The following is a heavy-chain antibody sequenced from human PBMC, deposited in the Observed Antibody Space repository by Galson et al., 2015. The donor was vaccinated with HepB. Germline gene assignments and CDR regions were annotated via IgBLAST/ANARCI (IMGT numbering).Heavy chain of an antibody. D-gene: IGHD1-14*01. Sequence: VSGESIGTSYWPWIRQSAEKGLGWIGRMYPSGSTYYNPSLKSRVTISVDTSKNQFSLKLSSVTAADTAVYYCARDRGIRGFDIWGQGTMVTVSS. CDR3: ARDRGIRGFDI. J-gene: IGHJ3*02. CDR1: GESIGTSY. V-gene: IGHV4-4*07. CDR2: MYPSGST.